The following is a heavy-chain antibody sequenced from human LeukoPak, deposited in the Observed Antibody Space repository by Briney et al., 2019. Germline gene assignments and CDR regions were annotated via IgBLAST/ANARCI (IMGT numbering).Heavy chain of an antibody. V-gene: IGHV4-59*01. J-gene: IGHJ3*02. CDR1: GGSISSYY. CDR2: IYYSGST. Sequence: SETLSLTCTVSGGSISSYYWSWIRQPPGKGLEWIGYIYYSGSTNYNPSLKSRVTISVDTSKNQFSLKLSSVTAADAAVYYCARPYCSGGSCFDAFDIWGQGTMVTVSS. CDR3: ARPYCSGGSCFDAFDI. D-gene: IGHD2-15*01.